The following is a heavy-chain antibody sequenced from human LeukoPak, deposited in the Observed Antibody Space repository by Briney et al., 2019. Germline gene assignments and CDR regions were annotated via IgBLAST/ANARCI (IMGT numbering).Heavy chain of an antibody. CDR2: IYYSGIT. V-gene: IGHV4-31*03. CDR1: GGSISSGGYY. Sequence: PSQTLSLTCTVSGGSISSGGYYWSWIRQHPGKGLEWIGYIYYSGITYYNPSLKSRVTISVDTSKNQFSLKLSSVTAADTAVYYCAREIVATKGAPGYFDYWGQGTLVTVSS. D-gene: IGHD5-12*01. J-gene: IGHJ4*02. CDR3: AREIVATKGAPGYFDY.